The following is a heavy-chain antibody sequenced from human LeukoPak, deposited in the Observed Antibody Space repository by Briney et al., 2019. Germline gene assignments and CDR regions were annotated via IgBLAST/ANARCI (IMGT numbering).Heavy chain of an antibody. V-gene: IGHV4-39*01. CDR2: IYYSGST. CDR1: GGSISSSSYY. D-gene: IGHD3-22*01. J-gene: IGHJ4*02. Sequence: PSETLSLTCTVSGGSISSSSYYWGWIRQPPGKGLEWIGSIYYSGSTYYNPSFKSRVTISVDTSKNQFSLKLSSVTAADTAVYYCASHIDYYDSSGYWDWGQGTLVTVSS. CDR3: ASHIDYYDSSGYWD.